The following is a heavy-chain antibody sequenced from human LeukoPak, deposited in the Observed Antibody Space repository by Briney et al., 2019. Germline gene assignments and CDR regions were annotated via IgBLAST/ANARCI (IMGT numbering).Heavy chain of an antibody. V-gene: IGHV3-15*01. CDR1: GFTFSNAW. CDR2: IKSKTDGGAT. J-gene: IGHJ4*02. CDR3: TTEVGYSSGLDY. D-gene: IGHD6-19*01. Sequence: GGSLRLSCAASGFTFSNAWMSWVRQAPGKGLEWVGRIKSKTDGGATDYAAPVKGRFTISRDDSKNTLYLQMNSLKTEDTAVYYCTTEVGYSSGLDYWGQGTLVTVSS.